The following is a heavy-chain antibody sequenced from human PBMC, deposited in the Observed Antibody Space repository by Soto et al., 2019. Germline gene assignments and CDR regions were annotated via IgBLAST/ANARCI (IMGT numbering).Heavy chain of an antibody. CDR3: AHRLSGIWFDT. D-gene: IGHD6-13*01. Sequence: SGPTLVNPTQTLTLTCTFSGFSLSTSGVGVGWIRQPPGKALEWLALIYWDDDKRYSPSLKSRLTITKDTSKNQVVLRMTNMDPVDTGTYFCAHRLSGIWFDTWGQGTLVTVSS. J-gene: IGHJ5*02. V-gene: IGHV2-5*02. CDR2: IYWDDDK. CDR1: GFSLSTSGVG.